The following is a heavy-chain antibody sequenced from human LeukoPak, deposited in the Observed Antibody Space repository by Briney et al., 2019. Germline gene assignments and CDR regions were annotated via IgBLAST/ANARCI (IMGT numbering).Heavy chain of an antibody. J-gene: IGHJ6*02. CDR3: ASSYYYYGMDV. V-gene: IGHV3-23*01. CDR1: GFTFSSYA. CDR2: ISGSGGST. Sequence: GGSLRLSCAASGFTFSSYAMSWVRQAPGKGLEWVSAISGSGGSTYYADSVKGRFTISRDNAKNSLYLQMNSLRAEDTAVYYCASSYYYYGMDVWGQGTTVTVSS.